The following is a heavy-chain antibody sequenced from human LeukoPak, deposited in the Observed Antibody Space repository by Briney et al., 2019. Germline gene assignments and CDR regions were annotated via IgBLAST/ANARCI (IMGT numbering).Heavy chain of an antibody. V-gene: IGHV4-4*02. CDR1: GFTFSTYAM. CDR3: ARDYYGSGSSYRPFDY. D-gene: IGHD3-10*01. CDR2: IYHSGST. Sequence: GSLRLSCAASGFTFSTYAMNWVRQPPGKGLAWIGEIYHSGSTNYNPSLKSRVTISVDKSKNQFSLKLSSVTAADTAVYYCARDYYGSGSSYRPFDYWGQGTLVTVSS. J-gene: IGHJ4*02.